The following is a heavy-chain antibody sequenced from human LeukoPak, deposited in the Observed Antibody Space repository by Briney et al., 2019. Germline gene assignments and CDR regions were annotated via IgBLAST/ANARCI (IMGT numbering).Heavy chain of an antibody. CDR3: ARPAEDYDSSGYYLPFDY. CDR1: GGTFSSYA. J-gene: IGHJ4*02. CDR2: IIPIFGTA. Sequence: GASVKVSCKASGGTFSSYAISWVRRAPGQGLEWMGRIIPIFGTANYAQKFQGRVTITTDESTSTAYMELSSLRSEDTAVYYCARPAEDYDSSGYYLPFDYWGQGTLVTVSS. D-gene: IGHD3-22*01. V-gene: IGHV1-69*05.